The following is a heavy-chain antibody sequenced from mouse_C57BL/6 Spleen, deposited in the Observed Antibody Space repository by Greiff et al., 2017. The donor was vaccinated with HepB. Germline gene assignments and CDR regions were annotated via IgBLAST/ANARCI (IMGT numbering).Heavy chain of an antibody. CDR1: GYTFTSYW. Sequence: QVQLQQPGAELVMPGASVKLSCKASGYTFTSYWMHWVKQRPGQGLEWIGEIDPSDSYTNYNQKFKGKSTLTVDKSSSTAYMQLSSLTSEDSAVYYCARRVGAGYFDVWGTGTTVTVSS. V-gene: IGHV1-69*01. J-gene: IGHJ1*03. CDR3: ARRVGAGYFDV. D-gene: IGHD1-1*01. CDR2: IDPSDSYT.